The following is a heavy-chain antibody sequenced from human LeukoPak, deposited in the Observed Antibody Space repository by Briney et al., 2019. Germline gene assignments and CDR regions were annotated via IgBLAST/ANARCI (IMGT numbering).Heavy chain of an antibody. CDR1: GYTFTSYG. CDR2: ISAYNGNT. CDR3: ARETAYYYDSSGDVVYYFDY. V-gene: IGHV1-18*01. J-gene: IGHJ4*02. Sequence: ASVEVSCKASGYTFTSYGISWVRQAPGQGLEWMGWISAYNGNTNYAQKLQGRVTMTTDTSTSTAYMELRSLRSDDTAVYYCARETAYYYDSSGDVVYYFDYWGQGTLVTVSS. D-gene: IGHD3-22*01.